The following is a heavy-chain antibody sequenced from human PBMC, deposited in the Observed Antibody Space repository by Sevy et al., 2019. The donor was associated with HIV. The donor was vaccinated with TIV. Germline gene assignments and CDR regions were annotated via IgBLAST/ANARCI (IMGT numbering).Heavy chain of an antibody. CDR1: GFTFNIYS. D-gene: IGHD2-21*01. CDR2: ISWNSGSI. CDR3: ANKLESYYGMDV. Sequence: GGSLRLSCAASGFTFNIYSMNWVRQAPGKGLEWVSGISWNSGSIGYADSVKGRFTISRDNAKNSLYLQMNSLRAEDTALYYCANKLESYYGMDVWGQGTTVTVSS. J-gene: IGHJ6*02. V-gene: IGHV3-9*01.